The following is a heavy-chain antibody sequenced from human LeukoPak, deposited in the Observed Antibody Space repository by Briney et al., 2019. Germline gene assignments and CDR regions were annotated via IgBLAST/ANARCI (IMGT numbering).Heavy chain of an antibody. CDR3: AREMGIAAGDNAFDI. J-gene: IGHJ3*02. V-gene: IGHV4-59*01. CDR1: GGSISSYY. CDR2: IYYSGST. Sequence: SETLSLTCTVSGGSISSYYWSWIRQPPGKGLEWLGYIYYSGSTNYNPSLKSRVTISVDTSKNQFSLKLSSVTAADTAVYYCAREMGIAAGDNAFDIWGQGTMVTVSS. D-gene: IGHD6-13*01.